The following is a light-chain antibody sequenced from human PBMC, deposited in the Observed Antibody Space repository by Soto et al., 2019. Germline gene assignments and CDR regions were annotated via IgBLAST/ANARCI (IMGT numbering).Light chain of an antibody. CDR1: QSISTY. J-gene: IGKJ1*01. CDR3: QHYNTYTWT. V-gene: IGKV1-5*03. CDR2: KAS. Sequence: DIQMTQSPSTLSASVGDRVAITCRASQSISTYLAWYQQKPGKAPKLLIYKASSLESGVPSRFSGSGSGAEFTLTISSLQPDDFATYYCQHYNTYTWTFGLGTKVDIK.